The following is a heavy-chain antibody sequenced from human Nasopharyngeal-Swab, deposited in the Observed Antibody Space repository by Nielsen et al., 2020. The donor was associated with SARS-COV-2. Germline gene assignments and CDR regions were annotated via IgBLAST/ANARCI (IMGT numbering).Heavy chain of an antibody. CDR3: ARQGAVAGYYYYYMDV. CDR2: IYPGDFDT. V-gene: IGHV5-51*01. J-gene: IGHJ6*03. CDR1: GYSFTSYW. Sequence: KVSCKGSGYSFTSYWIGWVRQMPGKGLEWMGIIYPGDFDTRYSPSFQGQVTISADKSISTAYLQWSSLKASDTAMYYCARQGAVAGYYYYYMDVWGKGTTVTVSS. D-gene: IGHD6-19*01.